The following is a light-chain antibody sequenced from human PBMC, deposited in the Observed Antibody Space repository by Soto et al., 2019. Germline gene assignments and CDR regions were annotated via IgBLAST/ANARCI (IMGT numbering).Light chain of an antibody. V-gene: IGKV1D-16*01. J-gene: IGKJ1*01. CDR1: KVIDNW. Sequence: DIKMTQSPASVSASVGDIVTIXXRASKVIDNWLAWYQQKPGKAPKXVIYSTSSLQSGVPSRFSDSRSGTDFTLTISSLQPDDFATYYCQHYNSYSEAFGQGTKVDIK. CDR3: QHYNSYSEA. CDR2: STS.